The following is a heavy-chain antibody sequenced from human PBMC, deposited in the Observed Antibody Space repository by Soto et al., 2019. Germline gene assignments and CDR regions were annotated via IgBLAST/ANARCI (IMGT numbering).Heavy chain of an antibody. Sequence: QVQLVESGGGVVQPGRSPRLSCAASGFTFSNFGMHWVRQAPGKGLEWVAAISSDGGDKYYSHSVKDRFTVSRYNSRNTLFLQMNSLRVEDTAVYYCVKGSDVARQELDRWGQGILVTVSS. CDR3: VKGSDVARQELDR. CDR1: GFTFSNFG. CDR2: ISSDGGDK. J-gene: IGHJ5*02. D-gene: IGHD2-15*01. V-gene: IGHV3-30*18.